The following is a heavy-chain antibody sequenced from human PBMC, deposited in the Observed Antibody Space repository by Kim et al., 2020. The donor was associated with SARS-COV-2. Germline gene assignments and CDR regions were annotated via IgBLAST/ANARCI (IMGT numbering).Heavy chain of an antibody. J-gene: IGHJ6*02. V-gene: IGHV1-69*13. CDR2: IIPIFGTA. D-gene: IGHD1-26*01. CDR1: GGTFSSYA. Sequence: SVKVSCKASGGTFSSYAISWVRQAPGQGLEWMGGIIPIFGTANYAQKFQGRVTITADESTSTAYMGLSSLRSEDTAVYYCARDLSIVGATTDYYYYGMDVWGQGTTVTVSS. CDR3: ARDLSIVGATTDYYYYGMDV.